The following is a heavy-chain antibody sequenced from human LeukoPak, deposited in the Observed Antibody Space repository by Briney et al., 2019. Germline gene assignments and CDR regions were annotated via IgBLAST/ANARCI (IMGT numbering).Heavy chain of an antibody. J-gene: IGHJ4*02. D-gene: IGHD2-2*01. V-gene: IGHV1-69*06. CDR1: GGTFSSYE. CDR2: IIPMFGTA. CDR3: ASGTTDIVVVPATLRNYYSDY. Sequence: GASVKVSCKASGGTFSSYEISWVRQAPGQGLEWMGGIIPMFGTAKYAQKFQGRVTITADKSTSTAYMELSSLRSEDTAVYYCASGTTDIVVVPATLRNYYSDYWGQGSLVTVSS.